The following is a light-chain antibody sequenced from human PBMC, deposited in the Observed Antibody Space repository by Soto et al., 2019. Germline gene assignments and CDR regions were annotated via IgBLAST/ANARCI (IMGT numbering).Light chain of an antibody. V-gene: IGLV6-57*04. J-gene: IGLJ2*01. CDR1: SGGIASNH. CDR2: KND. CDR3: QSFDPTSVV. Sequence: NFMLTQPHSVSESPGKTVTIACTRSSGGIASNHVQWYQQRPGSAPTIVIYKNDQRLSGVPARFSGSTDGSSNSASLTISGLQIEDEADYYCQSFDPTSVVFGGGTKLTVL.